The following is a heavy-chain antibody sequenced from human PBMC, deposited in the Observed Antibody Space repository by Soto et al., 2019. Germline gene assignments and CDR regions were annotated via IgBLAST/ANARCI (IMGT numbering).Heavy chain of an antibody. CDR3: ARVNPIRYYDILTGNNWFDP. CDR1: GFTFSDYY. J-gene: IGHJ5*02. V-gene: IGHV3-11*01. Sequence: GGSLRLSCAASGFTFSDYYMSWIRQAPGKGLEWVSYISSSGSTIYYADSVKGRFTISRDNAKNSLYLQMNSLRAEDTAVYYCARVNPIRYYDILTGNNWFDPWGQGTLVTVSS. CDR2: ISSSGSTI. D-gene: IGHD3-9*01.